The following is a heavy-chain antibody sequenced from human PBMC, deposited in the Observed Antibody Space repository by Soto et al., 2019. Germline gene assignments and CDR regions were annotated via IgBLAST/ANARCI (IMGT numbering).Heavy chain of an antibody. CDR2: TRNKANSYTT. V-gene: IGHV3-72*01. Sequence: LSLSCAASGFAFSSYAMHWVRQAPGKGLEWVGRTRNKANSYTTEYAASVKGRFTISRDDSKNSLYLQMNSLKTEDTAVYYCAKGRRWLQSGYYYYGMDVWGQGTTVTVSS. J-gene: IGHJ6*02. CDR3: AKGRRWLQSGYYYYGMDV. D-gene: IGHD5-12*01. CDR1: GFAFSSYA.